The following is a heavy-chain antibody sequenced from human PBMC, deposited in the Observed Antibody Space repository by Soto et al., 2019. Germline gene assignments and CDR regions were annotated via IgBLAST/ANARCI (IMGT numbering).Heavy chain of an antibody. J-gene: IGHJ3*02. CDR2: ISGSGGST. CDR3: AKVRVRGVITNGAFDI. D-gene: IGHD3-10*01. V-gene: IGHV3-23*01. CDR1: GFTFSSYA. Sequence: EVQLLESGGGLVQPGGSLRLSCAASGFTFSSYAMSWVRQAPVKGLEWASAISGSGGSTYYADSVKGRFTISRDNSKNTLYLQMNSIRAEDTAVYYCAKVRVRGVITNGAFDIWGQGTMVTVSS.